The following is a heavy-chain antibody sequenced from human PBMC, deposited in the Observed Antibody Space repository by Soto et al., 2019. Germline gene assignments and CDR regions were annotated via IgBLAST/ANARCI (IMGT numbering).Heavy chain of an antibody. D-gene: IGHD6-19*01. CDR1: GFSLSGYW. CDR3: VRVLMSIGWANNVFDI. CDR2: IDTYGSAT. J-gene: IGHJ3*02. V-gene: IGHV3-74*01. Sequence: GGSLRLSCAASGFSLSGYWMHWVRQAPGKGLVWVSRIDTYGSATKYADSVEGRFSISKDNAENTLYLQMNNLRADDTAVYYCVRVLMSIGWANNVFDIWGQGKMVTVSS.